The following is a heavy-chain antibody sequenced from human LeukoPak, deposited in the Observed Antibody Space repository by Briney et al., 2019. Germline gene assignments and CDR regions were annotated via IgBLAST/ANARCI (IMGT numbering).Heavy chain of an antibody. J-gene: IGHJ5*02. CDR2: ISYDGSIK. V-gene: IGHV3-30-3*01. Sequence: GGSLRLSCAASGFTFSTYAMHWVRQAPGKGLEWVSLISYDGSIKYYADSVKGRFTISRDNSKNTLYLQVSSLRAEDTAVYYCARDATPTAIHWFDPWGQGILVTVSS. CDR1: GFTFSTYA. D-gene: IGHD2-2*02. CDR3: ARDATPTAIHWFDP.